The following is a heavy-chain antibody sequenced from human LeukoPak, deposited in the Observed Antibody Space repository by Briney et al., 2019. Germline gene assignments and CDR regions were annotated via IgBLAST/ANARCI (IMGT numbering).Heavy chain of an antibody. Sequence: PSETLSLTCAVYGGSFSGYYWSWIRQPPGKGLEWIGEINHSGSTNYNPSHKSRVTISVDTSKNQFSLKLSSVTAADTAVYYCARARGGYINLVDYWGQGTLVTVSS. J-gene: IGHJ4*02. V-gene: IGHV4-34*01. D-gene: IGHD5-24*01. CDR3: ARARGGYINLVDY. CDR2: INHSGST. CDR1: GGSFSGYY.